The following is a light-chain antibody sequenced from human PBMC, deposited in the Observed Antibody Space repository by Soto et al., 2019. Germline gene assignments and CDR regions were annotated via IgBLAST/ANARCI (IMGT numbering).Light chain of an antibody. V-gene: IGKV1-39*01. Sequence: IRMTQSPSSLSASVGDRVTIACRASLTIGDSLGWFQQKVGKPPTLLIYGASALQRGVPARFSGSGSGTNFTLTINNMEREDFATYYCQQTCNLPRTFGQGTKVDIK. J-gene: IGKJ1*01. CDR1: LTIGDS. CDR2: GAS. CDR3: QQTCNLPRT.